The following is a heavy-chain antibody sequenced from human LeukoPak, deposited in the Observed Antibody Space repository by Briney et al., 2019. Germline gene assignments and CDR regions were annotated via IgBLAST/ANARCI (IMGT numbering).Heavy chain of an antibody. CDR1: GGTFSSYA. V-gene: IGHV1-69*06. D-gene: IGHD2-2*01. Sequence: SVKVFCKASGGTFSSYAISWVRRAPGQGLEWMGGIIPIFGTASYAQKFQGRVTITADKSTSTAYMELSSLRSEDTAVYYCARGYCSSTSCEAFDIWGQGTMVTVSS. CDR3: ARGYCSSTSCEAFDI. CDR2: IIPIFGTA. J-gene: IGHJ3*02.